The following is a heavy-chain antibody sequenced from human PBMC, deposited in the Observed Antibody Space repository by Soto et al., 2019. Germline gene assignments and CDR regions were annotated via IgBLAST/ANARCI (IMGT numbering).Heavy chain of an antibody. CDR1: GFTFRNYY. J-gene: IGHJ6*02. V-gene: IGHV3-13*05. CDR3: ASTDRDFYGLDV. CDR2: ISAAGDP. Sequence: EVQLVESGGGLVQPGGSLRLSCEASGFTFRNYYMHWVRQGTGKGLEWVSGISAAGDPDYADSVEGRFTISRENAQNSLFLQMNSLRVGDMAVYYCASTDRDFYGLDVWGQGTTVIVSS.